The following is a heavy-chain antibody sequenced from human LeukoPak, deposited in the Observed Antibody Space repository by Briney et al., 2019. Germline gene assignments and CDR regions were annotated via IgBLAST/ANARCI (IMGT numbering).Heavy chain of an antibody. CDR2: IYPGDSDT. Sequence: GESLKISRKGSGYIFTNYWIAWVRQMPGKGLEWMEIIYPGDSDTRYSPSFQGQVTISAGKSISTAYLQWSRVEGADTAMYYCAGRSGNVQADYNFDSGGKGTRVTFSS. CDR1: GYIFTNYW. V-gene: IGHV5-51*01. D-gene: IGHD3-16*01. CDR3: AGRSGNVQADYNFDS. J-gene: IGHJ4*02.